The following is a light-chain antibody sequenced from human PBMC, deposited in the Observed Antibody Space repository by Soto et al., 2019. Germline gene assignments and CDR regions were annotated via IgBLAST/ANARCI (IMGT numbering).Light chain of an antibody. CDR3: QQYNNWPPLT. J-gene: IGKJ4*01. CDR1: QSVSSN. V-gene: IGKV3D-15*01. Sequence: GMRITQPNRAVSGGGRALGSRRTSQSVSSNLAWYQQKPGQPPRLLIYDISTRATGIPTRFSGSVSGKEFTLTVSSLQSEYCAVFHCQQYNNWPPLTFGGGTKVDIK. CDR2: DIS.